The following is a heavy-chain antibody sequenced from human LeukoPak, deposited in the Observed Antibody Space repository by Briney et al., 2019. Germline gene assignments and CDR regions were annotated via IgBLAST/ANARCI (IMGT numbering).Heavy chain of an antibody. V-gene: IGHV4-4*02. CDR2: IYHSGST. D-gene: IGHD3-22*01. Sequence: PSGTLSLTCAVSGGSISSSNWWSWVRQPSGKGLEWIGEIYHSGSTNYNPSLKSRVTISVDKSKNQFSLKLSSVTAADTAVYYCARDRRYYDSSGYFPRYYYYGMDVWGQGTTVTVSS. J-gene: IGHJ6*02. CDR3: ARDRRYYDSSGYFPRYYYYGMDV. CDR1: GGSISSSNW.